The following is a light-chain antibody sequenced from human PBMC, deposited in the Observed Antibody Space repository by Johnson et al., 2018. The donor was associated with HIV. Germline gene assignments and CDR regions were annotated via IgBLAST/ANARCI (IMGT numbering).Light chain of an antibody. CDR3: GTWDSSLSTYV. CDR1: SSNIGNNY. V-gene: IGLV1-51*02. Sequence: QSVLTQPPSMSAAPGQKVTISCSASSSNIGNNYVSWYQQLPGTAPKLLIYENNKRPSGIPDRFSGSKSGTSATLGITALKTGDEADYYCGTWDSSLSTYVVGTGTKVTVL. CDR2: ENN. J-gene: IGLJ1*01.